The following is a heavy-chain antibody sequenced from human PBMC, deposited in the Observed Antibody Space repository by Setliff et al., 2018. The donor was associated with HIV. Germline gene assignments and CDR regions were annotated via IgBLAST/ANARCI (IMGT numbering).Heavy chain of an antibody. CDR1: GGSISSDGFY. CDR2: ISYSGST. CDR3: ARVLTYSAYESVGYYFDY. Sequence: SETLSLTCTVSGGSISSDGFYWSWIRQHPGEGLEWIGYISYSGSTYYNPSLKTRVTISVDTSKNQFSLKLNSVTAADTAVYYCARVLTYSAYESVGYYFDYWGHGTLVTVSS. V-gene: IGHV4-31*03. D-gene: IGHD5-12*01. J-gene: IGHJ4*01.